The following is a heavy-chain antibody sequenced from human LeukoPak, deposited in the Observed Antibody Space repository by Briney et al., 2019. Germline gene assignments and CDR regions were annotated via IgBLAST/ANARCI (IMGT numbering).Heavy chain of an antibody. CDR3: ATVDRGVGTTHAEYLQY. CDR1: GYTLTELS. V-gene: IGHV1-24*01. J-gene: IGHJ1*01. D-gene: IGHD1-26*01. CDR2: FDPEDGET. Sequence: ASVKVSCKVSGYTLTELSMHWVRQAPGKGLEWMGGFDPEDGETIYAQKFQGRVTMTEDTSTDTAYMELSSLRSEDTAVYYCATVDRGVGTTHAEYLQYWGQGTLVTVSS.